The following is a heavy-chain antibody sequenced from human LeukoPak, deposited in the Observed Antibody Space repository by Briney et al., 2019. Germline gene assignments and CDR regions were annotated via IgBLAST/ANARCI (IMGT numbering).Heavy chain of an antibody. D-gene: IGHD5-18*01. CDR3: ACSAFLDTAMDD. CDR2: IYYSGST. Sequence: NASETLSLTCTVSGGSISSYYWSWIRQPPGKGLEWIGYIYYSGSTNYNPSLKSRVTISVDTSKNQFSLKLSSVTAADTAVYYCACSAFLDTAMDDWGQGTLVTVSS. V-gene: IGHV4-59*01. CDR1: GGSISSYY. J-gene: IGHJ4*02.